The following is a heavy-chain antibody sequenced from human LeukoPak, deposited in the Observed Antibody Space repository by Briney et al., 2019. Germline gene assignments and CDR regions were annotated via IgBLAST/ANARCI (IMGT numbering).Heavy chain of an antibody. CDR2: IRHDGSTK. D-gene: IGHD6-13*01. Sequence: GGSLRLSCTASGFPFYSYWMTWVRQTPGKGLEWVANIRHDGSTKYYEDSVKGRFTISRDNAMNSLYLQMDSLRVEDTAIYYCARSVPYGTTWYGRSDCWGQGTQVTVSS. V-gene: IGHV3-7*03. J-gene: IGHJ4*02. CDR3: ARSVPYGTTWYGRSDC. CDR1: GFPFYSYW.